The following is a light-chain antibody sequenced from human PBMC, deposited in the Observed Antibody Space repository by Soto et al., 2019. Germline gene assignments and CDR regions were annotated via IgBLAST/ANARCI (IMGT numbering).Light chain of an antibody. V-gene: IGKV1-5*03. Sequence: DIQMTQSPSTLSASLGDRVTITCRASQSISVWLAWYQQKAGKAPNLLIYKASRLESGVPSRFSGSGSGTEFTLTINGLQPDDFATYYCQQYNTFWTFGQGTKVDI. CDR2: KAS. CDR3: QQYNTFWT. CDR1: QSISVW. J-gene: IGKJ1*01.